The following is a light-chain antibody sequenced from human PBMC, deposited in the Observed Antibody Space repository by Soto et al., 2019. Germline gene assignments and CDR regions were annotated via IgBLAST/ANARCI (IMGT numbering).Light chain of an antibody. V-gene: IGLV2-14*03. CDR3: ASYTTSSTYV. J-gene: IGLJ1*01. Sequence: QSALTQPASVSGSPGQSIAISCTGTSSDVGAFNYVSWYQQHPGKAPKFMIFDVSSRPSGVSDRFSGSKSGNTASLTISRLQTEDEADYYCASYTTSSTYVFGTGPKLTVL. CDR2: DVS. CDR1: SSDVGAFNY.